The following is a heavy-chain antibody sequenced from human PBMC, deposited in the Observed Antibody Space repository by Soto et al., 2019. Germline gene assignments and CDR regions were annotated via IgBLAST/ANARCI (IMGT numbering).Heavy chain of an antibody. CDR2: ISGSGGST. D-gene: IGHD1-20*01. CDR3: AKVITGTTPHYYYYGMDV. Sequence: GESLKISCAASGFTFSSYAMSWVRQAPGKGLEWVSAISGSGGSTYYADSVKGRFTISRDNSKNTLYLQMNSLRAEDTAVYYCAKVITGTTPHYYYYGMDVWGQGTTVTVSS. CDR1: GFTFSSYA. J-gene: IGHJ6*02. V-gene: IGHV3-23*01.